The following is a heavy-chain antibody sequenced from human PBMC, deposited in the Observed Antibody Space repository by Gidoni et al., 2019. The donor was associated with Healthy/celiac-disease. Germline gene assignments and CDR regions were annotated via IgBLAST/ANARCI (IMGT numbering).Heavy chain of an antibody. CDR3: AKDQGILTGYPDY. V-gene: IGHV3-30*18. Sequence: QVQLVVSGGGVVQLGRSMRLSCAASGFTFSSYGMHWVRQAPGKGLEWVAVISYDGSNKYYADSVKGRFTISRDNSKNTLYLQMNSLRAEDTAVYYCAKDQGILTGYPDYWGQGTLVTVSS. CDR2: ISYDGSNK. CDR1: GFTFSSYG. J-gene: IGHJ4*02. D-gene: IGHD3-9*01.